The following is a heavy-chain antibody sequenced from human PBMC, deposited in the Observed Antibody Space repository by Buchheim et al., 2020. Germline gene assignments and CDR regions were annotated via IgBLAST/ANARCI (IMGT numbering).Heavy chain of an antibody. CDR2: ISGSGGST. CDR1: GFTFSSYA. CDR3: AKDVGGWSSGYLYYFDY. V-gene: IGHV3-23*01. Sequence: EVQLLESGGGLVQPGGSLRLSCAASGFTFSSYAMSWVRQAPGKGLEWVSAISGSGGSTYYADSVKGRFTIPRDNSKNTLYLQMNSLRAEDTAVYYCAKDVGGWSSGYLYYFDYWGQGTL. D-gene: IGHD3-22*01. J-gene: IGHJ4*02.